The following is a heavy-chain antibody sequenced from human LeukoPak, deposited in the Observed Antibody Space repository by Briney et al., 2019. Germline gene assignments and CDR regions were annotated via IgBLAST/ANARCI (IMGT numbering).Heavy chain of an antibody. CDR3: ARQGSYFDY. Sequence: GASLKISCKGSGYSFTSYWIAWVRQMPGKGLEWMGIIYPGDSDTRYSSSFRGQVTISADKSISTAYLQWSSLKASDTAMYYCARQGSYFDYWAQGTLVTVSS. CDR2: IYPGDSDT. J-gene: IGHJ4*02. CDR1: GYSFTSYW. V-gene: IGHV5-51*01.